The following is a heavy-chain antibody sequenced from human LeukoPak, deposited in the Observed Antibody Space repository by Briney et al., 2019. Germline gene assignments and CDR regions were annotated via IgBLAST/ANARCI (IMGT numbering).Heavy chain of an antibody. CDR1: GFTFSSYS. V-gene: IGHV3-48*02. Sequence: PGGSLRLSCVASGFTFSSYSMNWVRRAPGMGLEWVSYISSTSSTIYYADSVKGRFNISRDNAKNSLYLQMNSLRDEDTAVYYCAGSYTYDILSGLPGYWGQGTLVTVSS. D-gene: IGHD3-9*01. J-gene: IGHJ4*02. CDR2: ISSTSSTI. CDR3: AGSYTYDILSGLPGY.